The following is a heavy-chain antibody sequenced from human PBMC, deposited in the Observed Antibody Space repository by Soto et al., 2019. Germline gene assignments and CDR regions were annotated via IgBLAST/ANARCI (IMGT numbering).Heavy chain of an antibody. D-gene: IGHD2-15*01. J-gene: IGHJ4*02. CDR1: GFSLSTSGVG. V-gene: IGHV2-5*02. Sequence: QITLKESGPTLVKPTQTLTLTCTFSGFSLSTSGVGVGWIRQPPGKALEWLALIYWDDDKRYSPSLKSRLTITKDTSKNQVFLTMTNMDPVDTATYYCAHRPSYCSGGSCYSGLDYWGQGTLVTVSS. CDR3: AHRPSYCSGGSCYSGLDY. CDR2: IYWDDDK.